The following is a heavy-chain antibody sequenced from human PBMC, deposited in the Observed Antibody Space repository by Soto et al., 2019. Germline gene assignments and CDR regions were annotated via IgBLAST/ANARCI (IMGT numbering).Heavy chain of an antibody. CDR1: GASISNTDW. J-gene: IGHJ4*02. CDR3: AIPGAGDFDY. D-gene: IGHD6-13*01. V-gene: IGHV4-4*02. Sequence: PSETLSLTCAVSGASISNTDWWTWVRQPPGKGLEWIGEIYHSGTTNCDPSLKSRVTISLDKSKSQFSLKLTSVTAADTAVYYCAIPGAGDFDYWGQGTLVTVSS. CDR2: IYHSGTT.